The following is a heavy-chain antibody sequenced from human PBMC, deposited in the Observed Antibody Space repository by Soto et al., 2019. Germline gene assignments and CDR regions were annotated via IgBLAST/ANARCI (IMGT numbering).Heavy chain of an antibody. CDR2: IYWDDDK. Sequence: QITLKESGPTLVKPTQTLTLACTFSGFSLSTSGVGVGWIRQPPGKALEWLALIYWDDDKRYSPSLKSRLTTPQYPAKHQVVLTMTNMDPVDTATYYYAHKGAGYRGFKYWGQGTLVTVSS. CDR1: GFSLSTSGVG. J-gene: IGHJ4*02. V-gene: IGHV2-5*02. CDR3: AHKGAGYRGFKY. D-gene: IGHD5-12*01.